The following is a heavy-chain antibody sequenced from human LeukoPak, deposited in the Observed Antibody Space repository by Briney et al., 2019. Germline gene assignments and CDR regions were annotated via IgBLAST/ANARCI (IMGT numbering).Heavy chain of an antibody. CDR1: GFTFSDYY. Sequence: GGSLRLSCAASGFTFSDYYMSRIRQAPGKGLEWVSYMSSSGSSIYYADSVRGRFTISRDNAKNSLYLQMNSLRAEDTAVYYCARAYTSMTFQHWGQGTLVTVSS. J-gene: IGHJ1*01. CDR3: ARAYTSMTFQH. CDR2: MSSSGSSI. V-gene: IGHV3-11*04. D-gene: IGHD3-16*01.